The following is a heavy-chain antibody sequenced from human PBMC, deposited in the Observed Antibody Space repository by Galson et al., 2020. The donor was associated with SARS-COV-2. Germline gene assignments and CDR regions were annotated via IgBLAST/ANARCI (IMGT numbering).Heavy chain of an antibody. CDR2: IWYDGSNK. J-gene: IGHJ4*02. V-gene: IGHV3-33*01. CDR3: ARDGGALDSSGWDYNY. Sequence: GSLRLSCAASGLTFSSYGMHWARQAPGKGLEWVAAIWYDGSNKYYPDSVTGRFTISRDNSKNTLYLQMNSLRAEDTAVYYCARDGGALDSSGWDYNYWGQGTLVTVSS. CDR1: GLTFSSYG. D-gene: IGHD3-22*01.